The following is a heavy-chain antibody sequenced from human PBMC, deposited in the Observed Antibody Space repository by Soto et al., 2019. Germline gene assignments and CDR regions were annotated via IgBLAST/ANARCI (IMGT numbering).Heavy chain of an antibody. CDR3: AARSRITMVRGVMYYYYYMDV. CDR2: IVVGSGNT. J-gene: IGHJ6*03. Sequence: GASVKVSCKASGFTFTSSAMQWVRQARGQRLEWIGWIVVGSGNTNYAQKFQERVTITRDMSTSTAYMELSSLRSEDTAVYYCAARSRITMVRGVMYYYYYMDVWGKGTTVTVSS. D-gene: IGHD3-10*01. CDR1: GFTFTSSA. V-gene: IGHV1-58*02.